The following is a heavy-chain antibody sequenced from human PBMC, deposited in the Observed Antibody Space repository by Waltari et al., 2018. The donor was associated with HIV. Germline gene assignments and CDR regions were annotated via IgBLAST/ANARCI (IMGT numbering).Heavy chain of an antibody. CDR2: IIPICGTT. CDR3: ARVICSTTSCYDLDYYYGMDV. CDR1: GGAFNNDA. D-gene: IGHD2-2*01. V-gene: IGHV1-69*13. Sequence: QVQLVQSGAEVKKPGSSVKVSCKASGGAFNNDAFSWVRQAPGQGLEWMGGIIPICGTTNYAQKFQGRVRITADESTSTAYRDLSSLRSEDTAVYYCARVICSTTSCYDLDYYYGMDVWGQGTTVTVSS. J-gene: IGHJ6*02.